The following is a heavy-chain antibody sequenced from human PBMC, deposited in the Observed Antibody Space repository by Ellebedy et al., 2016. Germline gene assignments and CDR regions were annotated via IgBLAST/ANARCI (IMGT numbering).Heavy chain of an antibody. CDR2: IYGGDNT. CDR3: ARASDGSGSYYAQADY. V-gene: IGHV3-53*04. CDR1: GFTVSSKY. D-gene: IGHD3-10*01. J-gene: IGHJ4*02. Sequence: GGSLRLSCAVSGFTVSSKYMSWVRQAAGKGLEWVSVIYGGDNTYYADSGKGRFSISRHNSKNTLYLQMNSLRAEDTAVYYCARASDGSGSYYAQADYWGQGTLVTVSS.